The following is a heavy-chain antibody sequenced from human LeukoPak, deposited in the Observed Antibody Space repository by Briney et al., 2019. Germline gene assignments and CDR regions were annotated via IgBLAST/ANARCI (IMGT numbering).Heavy chain of an antibody. CDR2: INPNGGDT. Sequence: ASVKVSCKASGYTFTGYYMHWVRQAPGQGLQWMGWINPNGGDTNYAQKFQGRVTMTRDTSISTAYMELSRLRSDDTAVYYCAELGITMIGGVWGKGTTVTISS. CDR3: AELGITMIGGV. CDR1: GYTFTGYY. J-gene: IGHJ6*04. V-gene: IGHV1-2*02. D-gene: IGHD3-10*02.